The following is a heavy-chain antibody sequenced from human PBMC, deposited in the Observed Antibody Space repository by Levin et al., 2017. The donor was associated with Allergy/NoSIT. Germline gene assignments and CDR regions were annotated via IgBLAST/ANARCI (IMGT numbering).Heavy chain of an antibody. CDR2: ISTSSNYI. V-gene: IGHV3-21*01. Sequence: GESLKISCAASGFTFSSYSMNWVRQAPGKGLEWVSSISTSSNYIYYADSMKGRFTISRDNAKDSLYLQMNSLRAEDTAVYYCARLSITEAFDIWGQGTMVTVSS. CDR1: GFTFSSYS. CDR3: ARLSITEAFDI. D-gene: IGHD3-10*01. J-gene: IGHJ3*02.